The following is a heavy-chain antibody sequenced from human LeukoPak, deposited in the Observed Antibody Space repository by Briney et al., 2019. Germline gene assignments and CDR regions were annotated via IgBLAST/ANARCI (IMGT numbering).Heavy chain of an antibody. CDR2: IIPIFGTA. Sequence: GASVKVSCKASGGTFSSYAISWVRQAPGQGLEWMGRIIPIFGTANYAQKFQGRVTITTDESTSTAYMELSSLRSEDTAVYYCATDRRVEQWLVRGWFDPWGQGTLVTVSS. D-gene: IGHD6-19*01. CDR3: ATDRRVEQWLVRGWFDP. CDR1: GGTFSSYA. V-gene: IGHV1-69*05. J-gene: IGHJ5*02.